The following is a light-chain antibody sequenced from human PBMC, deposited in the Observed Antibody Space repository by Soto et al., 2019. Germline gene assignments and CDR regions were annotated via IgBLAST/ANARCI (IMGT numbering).Light chain of an antibody. Sequence: EIVLTQSPGTLSLSPGERATLSCRASQSVSSSYLAWYQQKPGQAPRLLIYGASSRATGIPDRFSGSGSGTDFTLTISRLEPEDFAVYYCQQYGRSPLTFSGGTKVDIK. J-gene: IGKJ4*01. CDR2: GAS. CDR1: QSVSSSY. CDR3: QQYGRSPLT. V-gene: IGKV3-20*01.